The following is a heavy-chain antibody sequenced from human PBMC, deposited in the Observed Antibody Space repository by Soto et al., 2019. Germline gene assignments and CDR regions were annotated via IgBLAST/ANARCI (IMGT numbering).Heavy chain of an antibody. V-gene: IGHV4-59*08. J-gene: IGHJ2*01. CDR2: IYYIGIT. CDR1: GGSIGTYY. CDR3: ARRPSSTITGDWYFDL. D-gene: IGHD3-3*02. Sequence: QVQLQESGPGLVKPSETLSLTCSVSGGSIGTYYWSWIRQPPGKGLEWIGYIYYIGITNYNPSLKSRFTMSLDTSKNQFSLNLRSVTAADTAVYFCARRPSSTITGDWYFDLWGRGTQVTVSS.